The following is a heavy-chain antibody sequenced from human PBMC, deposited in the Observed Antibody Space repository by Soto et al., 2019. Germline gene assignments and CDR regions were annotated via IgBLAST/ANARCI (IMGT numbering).Heavy chain of an antibody. CDR2: IYYSGST. D-gene: IGHD6-19*01. CDR3: AIFHPPPATGGGGWYTDS. J-gene: IGHJ5*01. Sequence: SETLSRTCTVSGGSISSGGYYCSWIRQHPGKGLEWIGYIYYSGSTYYNPSLKSRVTISVDTSKNQFSLKLSSVTAADTAVYYCAIFHPPPATGGGGWYTDSWGSGTLF. CDR1: GGSISSGGYY. V-gene: IGHV4-61*08.